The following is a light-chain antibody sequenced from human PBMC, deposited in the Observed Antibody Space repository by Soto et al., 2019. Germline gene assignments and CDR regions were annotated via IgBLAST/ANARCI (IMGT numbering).Light chain of an antibody. CDR1: QSIGTW. V-gene: IGKV1-39*01. Sequence: DIQMTQSPSTLSASLGDTVSITCRASQSIGTWLAWFQHKPGKPPRLLIYAASSLQSGVPSRFSGSGSGTDFTLTITSLQPEDFATYSCQQSYNSPQTFGQGTKVDIK. CDR3: QQSYNSPQT. CDR2: AAS. J-gene: IGKJ1*01.